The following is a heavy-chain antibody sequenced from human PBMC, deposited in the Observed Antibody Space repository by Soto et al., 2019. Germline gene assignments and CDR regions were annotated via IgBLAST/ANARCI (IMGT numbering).Heavy chain of an antibody. D-gene: IGHD3-10*01. Sequence: ASVKVSCKASGGTFSSYAISWVRQAPGQGLEWMGGIIPIFGTANYAQKFQGRVTITADESTSTAYMELSSLRSEDTAVYYCARDLGSYYGSGRAYGMDVWGQGTTVTVSS. V-gene: IGHV1-69*13. J-gene: IGHJ6*02. CDR3: ARDLGSYYGSGRAYGMDV. CDR2: IIPIFGTA. CDR1: GGTFSSYA.